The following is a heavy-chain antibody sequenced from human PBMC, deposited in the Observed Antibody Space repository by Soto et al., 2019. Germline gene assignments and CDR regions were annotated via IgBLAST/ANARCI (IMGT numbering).Heavy chain of an antibody. CDR1: GYTFGHFY. V-gene: IGHV1-18*01. CDR2: ISPHNRNT. J-gene: IGHJ4*02. Sequence: ASVKVSCKASGYTFGHFYITWVRQAPGQGLEWMGAISPHNRNTNYAEKFRGRVTMTTDTSTTTAYMELRSLRSDDTAVYYCARDPQRRDGYNFDSWGPGTLVTVSS. D-gene: IGHD5-12*01. CDR3: ARDPQRRDGYNFDS.